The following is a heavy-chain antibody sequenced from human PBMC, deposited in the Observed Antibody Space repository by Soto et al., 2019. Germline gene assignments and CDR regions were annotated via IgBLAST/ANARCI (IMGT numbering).Heavy chain of an antibody. Sequence: QVQLVQSGAEVRKPGSSVEVSCMASGSTFSSYTVNWVRQAPGQGLEWIGRIIPVLGVTHYARRFQGRVTITADRSRKTAYMELTSLTAEDPAVYYGARRRYCGVDCYNKFYYGMDVWGQGTTVTVSS. CDR1: GSTFSSYT. CDR2: IIPVLGVT. D-gene: IGHD2-21*02. V-gene: IGHV1-69*02. J-gene: IGHJ6*02. CDR3: ARRRYCGVDCYNKFYYGMDV.